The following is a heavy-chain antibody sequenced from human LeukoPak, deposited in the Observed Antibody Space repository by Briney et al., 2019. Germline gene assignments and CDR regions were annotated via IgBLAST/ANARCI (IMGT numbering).Heavy chain of an antibody. J-gene: IGHJ4*02. Sequence: GGSLRLSCAASGFTFSSYAMHWVPQAPGKGLEWVAVISYDGSNKYYADSVKGRFTISRDNSKNTLYLQMNSLRAEDTAVYYCARMVGKAVAARFDYWGQGTLVTVSS. CDR1: GFTFSSYA. CDR2: ISYDGSNK. V-gene: IGHV3-30*04. CDR3: ARMVGKAVAARFDY. D-gene: IGHD2-15*01.